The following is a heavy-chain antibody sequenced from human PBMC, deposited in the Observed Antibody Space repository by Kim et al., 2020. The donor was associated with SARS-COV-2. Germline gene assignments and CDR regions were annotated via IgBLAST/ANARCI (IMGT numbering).Heavy chain of an antibody. CDR2: MNPNSGNT. Sequence: ASVKVSCKPSGYTFTSYDINWVRQATGQGLEWMGWMNPNSGNTGYAQKFQGRVTMTRNTSISTAYMELSSLRSEDTAVYYYARGRRGVIIVGYYYYMDVWGKGTTVTVSS. D-gene: IGHD3-10*01. CDR1: GYTFTSYD. J-gene: IGHJ6*03. CDR3: ARGRRGVIIVGYYYYMDV. V-gene: IGHV1-8*01.